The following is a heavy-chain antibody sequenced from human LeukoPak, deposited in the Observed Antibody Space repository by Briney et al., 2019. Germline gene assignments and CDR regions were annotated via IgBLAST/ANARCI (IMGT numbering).Heavy chain of an antibody. CDR3: AGLSGSYTGYFDY. Sequence: GGSLRLSCAASGFTFSNYSMSWVRQAPGKGLEWVSAISGSGGSTYYADSVKGRFTISRDNSKNTLYLQMNSLRAEDTAVYYCAGLSGSYTGYFDYWGQGTLVTVSS. J-gene: IGHJ4*02. CDR2: ISGSGGST. CDR1: GFTFSNYS. V-gene: IGHV3-23*01. D-gene: IGHD1-26*01.